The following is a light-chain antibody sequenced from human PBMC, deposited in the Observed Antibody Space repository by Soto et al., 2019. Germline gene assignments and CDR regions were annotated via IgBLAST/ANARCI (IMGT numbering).Light chain of an antibody. CDR2: GAS. Sequence: EIVLTQSPGTLSLTTGERATLSCSASQSVSSSYLAWYQQKPGQAPRLLIYGASSRATGIPDRFSGSGSGTDFTLTISRLEREDFAVYYCQQYGSSPITFGPGTKVDIK. J-gene: IGKJ3*01. V-gene: IGKV3-20*01. CDR1: QSVSSSY. CDR3: QQYGSSPIT.